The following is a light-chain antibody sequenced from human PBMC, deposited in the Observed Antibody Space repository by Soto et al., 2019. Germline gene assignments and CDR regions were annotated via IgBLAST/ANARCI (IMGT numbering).Light chain of an antibody. CDR1: QSVSNN. CDR3: QQYNNGPPWT. Sequence: ILMTQSPATLSVSPGARATLSCRASQSVSNNLAWNQQKPAQAPRILIYDASTSDTGITARFTGSESGKEYTLTISGVQSADYSVYYCQQYNNGPPWTFGQGTKVEIK. V-gene: IGKV3-15*01. J-gene: IGKJ1*01. CDR2: DAS.